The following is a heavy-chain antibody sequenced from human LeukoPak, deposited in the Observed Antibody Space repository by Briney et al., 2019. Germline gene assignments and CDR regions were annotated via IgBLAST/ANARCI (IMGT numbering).Heavy chain of an antibody. V-gene: IGHV3-48*03. CDR1: GFTFSSYE. D-gene: IGHD5-18*01. CDR2: ISSSGSNI. CDR3: ARDPGGYHYGHFDF. Sequence: GGSLRLSCAASGFTFSSYEMNWVRQAPGKGLEWVSYISSSGSNIYYSDSVKGRFTVSRDNAENSLHLQMNSLRAEDTAVYYCARDPGGYHYGHFDFWGQGTLVTVSS. J-gene: IGHJ4*02.